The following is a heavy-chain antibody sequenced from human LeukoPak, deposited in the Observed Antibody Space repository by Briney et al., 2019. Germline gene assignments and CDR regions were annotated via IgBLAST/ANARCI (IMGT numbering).Heavy chain of an antibody. CDR1: GYTFTSYY. CDR3: ARDRPSTRPVGGFDY. V-gene: IGHV1-46*01. CDR2: INPSGGST. D-gene: IGHD2-15*01. Sequence: ASVKVSCKASGYTFTSYYMHWVRQAPGQGLEWMGIINPSGGSTSYAQKFQGRVTMTRDTSTSTVYMELSSLRSEDTAAYYCARDRPSTRPVGGFDYWGQGTLVTVSS. J-gene: IGHJ4*02.